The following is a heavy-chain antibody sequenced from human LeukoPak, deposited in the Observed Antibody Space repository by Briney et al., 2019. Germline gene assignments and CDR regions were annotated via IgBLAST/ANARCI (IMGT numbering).Heavy chain of an antibody. J-gene: IGHJ4*02. V-gene: IGHV1-18*01. CDR2: ISGYNGNT. D-gene: IGHD2-8*01. Sequence: GASVKVSCKASGYTFTTYNINWVRQAPGQGLEWMGWISGYNGNTNYAQKLQGRVTMTTDTSTSTAYMELRSLKSDDTAVYYCARANDHYCTNGVCPFDYWGQGTLVTVSS. CDR3: ARANDHYCTNGVCPFDY. CDR1: GYTFTTYN.